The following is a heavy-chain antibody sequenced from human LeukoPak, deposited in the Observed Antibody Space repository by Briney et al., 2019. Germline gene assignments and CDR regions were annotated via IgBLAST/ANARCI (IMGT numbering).Heavy chain of an antibody. CDR1: GYRLTSYW. V-gene: IGHV5-51*01. J-gene: IGHJ4*02. CDR2: IYPGDSDT. CDR3: ARHRASSGWLFDY. D-gene: IGHD6-19*01. Sequence: PGGSLKLSCHGSGYRLTSYWIGWVRQMPGTGLEWIGNIYPGDSDTRYSPSFQDQVTISADKSISTAYLQWSSLKASDTAMYYCARHRASSGWLFDYWGQGTLVTVSS.